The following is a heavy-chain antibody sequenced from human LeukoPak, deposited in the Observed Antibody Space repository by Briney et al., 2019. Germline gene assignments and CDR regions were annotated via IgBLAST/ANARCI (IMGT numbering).Heavy chain of an antibody. V-gene: IGHV3-30*18. CDR2: ISYDGSNK. D-gene: IGHD6-19*01. J-gene: IGHJ4*02. Sequence: GGSLRLSCAASGFTFSSYGMHWVRQAPGKGLEWVAVISYDGSNKYYADSVKGRFTISRDNSKNTLYLQMNSLRAEDTAVYYCAKVAPHSRVAADYWGQGTLVTVSS. CDR1: GFTFSSYG. CDR3: AKVAPHSRVAADY.